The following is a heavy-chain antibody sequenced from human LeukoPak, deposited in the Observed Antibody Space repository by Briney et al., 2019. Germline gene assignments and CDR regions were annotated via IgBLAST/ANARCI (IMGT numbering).Heavy chain of an antibody. V-gene: IGHV3-30*02. D-gene: IGHD3-22*01. CDR2: IRYDGSNK. CDR1: GFIFNSYG. J-gene: IGHJ4*02. Sequence: GGSLRLSCAASGFIFNSYGKHWVRQAPGKGLEWVAFIRYDGSNKYYADSVKGRFTISRDNSKNTLYLQMNSLRVEDTAVYYCATLPYYYDSSGSYYFDYWGQGTLVTVSS. CDR3: ATLPYYYDSSGSYYFDY.